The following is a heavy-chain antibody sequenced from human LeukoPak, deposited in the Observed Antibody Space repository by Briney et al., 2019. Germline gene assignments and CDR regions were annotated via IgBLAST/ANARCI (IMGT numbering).Heavy chain of an antibody. J-gene: IGHJ5*02. CDR1: GYTFTSYG. CDR2: ISAYNGNT. V-gene: IGHV1-18*01. CDR3: AREDYDILTGYRYNWFDP. Sequence: ASVKVSCKASGYTFTSYGISWVRQAPGQGLEWMGWISAYNGNTNYAQKPQGRVTMTTDTSTSTAYMELRSLRSDDTAVYYCAREDYDILTGYRYNWFDPWGQGTLVTVSS. D-gene: IGHD3-9*01.